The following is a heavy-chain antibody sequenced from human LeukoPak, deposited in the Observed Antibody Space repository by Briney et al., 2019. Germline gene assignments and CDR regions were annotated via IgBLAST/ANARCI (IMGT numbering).Heavy chain of an antibody. V-gene: IGHV4-34*01. D-gene: IGHD6-13*01. Sequence: PSETLSLTRAVYGGSFSGYYWSWIRQPPGKGLEWIGEINHSGSTNYNPSLKSRVTISVDTSKNQFSLKLSSVTAADTAVYYCARDRAAAGKASLDYWGQGTLVTVSS. CDR3: ARDRAAAGKASLDY. J-gene: IGHJ4*02. CDR1: GGSFSGYY. CDR2: INHSGST.